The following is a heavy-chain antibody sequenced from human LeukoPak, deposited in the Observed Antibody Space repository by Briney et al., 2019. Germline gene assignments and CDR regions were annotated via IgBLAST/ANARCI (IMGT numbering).Heavy chain of an antibody. J-gene: IGHJ4*02. CDR2: ISGSGST. CDR1: GFTFSSYA. V-gene: IGHV3-23*01. D-gene: IGHD5-18*01. CDR3: AKAFGYSYVSYYFDY. Sequence: GGSLRLSCAASGFTFSSYAMSWVRQAPGKGLEWVSAISGSGSTYYADSVKGRFTISRDNSKNTLYLQMNSLRAEDTAVYYCAKAFGYSYVSYYFDYWGQGTLVTVSS.